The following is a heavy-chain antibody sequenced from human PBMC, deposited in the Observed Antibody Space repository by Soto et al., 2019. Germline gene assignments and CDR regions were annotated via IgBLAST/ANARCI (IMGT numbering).Heavy chain of an antibody. J-gene: IGHJ5*02. CDR2: IYYSGST. V-gene: IGHV4-59*01. Sequence: QVQLQESGPGLMKPSETLSLTCTVSGGSISSYYWSRIRQPPGKGLEWIGYIYYSGSTNYNPSLKSRVTISVDTSKNQFSLKLSSVTAADTAVYYCARYCSGGSCYLDPWGQGTLVTVSS. CDR1: GGSISSYY. CDR3: ARYCSGGSCYLDP. D-gene: IGHD2-15*01.